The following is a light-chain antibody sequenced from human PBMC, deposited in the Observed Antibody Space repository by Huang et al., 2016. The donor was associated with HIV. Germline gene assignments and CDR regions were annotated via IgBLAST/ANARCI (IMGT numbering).Light chain of an antibody. J-gene: IGKJ1*01. CDR1: HNINSN. Sequence: DIQMTQSPSSLSASIGDRVTMTCRASHNINSNLNWYQQKPGQAPKLLILIATYLASGVPARFSGSGSGTHFTLTINGLQPEDLATYFCQQSQNTPWTFGQGSRLEIK. CDR3: QQSQNTPWT. V-gene: IGKV1-39*01. CDR2: IAT.